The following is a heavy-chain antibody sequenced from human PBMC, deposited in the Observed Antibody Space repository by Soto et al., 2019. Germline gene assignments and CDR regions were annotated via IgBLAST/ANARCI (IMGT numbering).Heavy chain of an antibody. Sequence: GASVKVSCKASGGTFSSYAISWVRQAPGQGLEWMGGIIPIFGTANYAQKFQGRVTITADESTSTAYMELSSLRSEDTAVYYCARSAGYCSGGSCYPFDYWGQGTLVTISS. CDR2: IIPIFGTA. V-gene: IGHV1-69*13. CDR1: GGTFSSYA. J-gene: IGHJ4*02. D-gene: IGHD2-15*01. CDR3: ARSAGYCSGGSCYPFDY.